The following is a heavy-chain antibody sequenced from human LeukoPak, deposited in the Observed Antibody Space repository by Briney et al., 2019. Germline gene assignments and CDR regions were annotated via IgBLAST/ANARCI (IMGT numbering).Heavy chain of an antibody. CDR1: GGSISNYY. J-gene: IGHJ4*02. Sequence: SETLSLTCTVSGGSISNYYWSWIRQPPGKGLEWIGYIYYSGSTNYNPSLKSRVTISADTSKNQFSLKLSSVTAADTATYYCARQYYDRTGYYYFDHWTQGTLVTVSS. CDR2: IYYSGST. V-gene: IGHV4-59*08. D-gene: IGHD3-22*01. CDR3: ARQYYDRTGYYYFDH.